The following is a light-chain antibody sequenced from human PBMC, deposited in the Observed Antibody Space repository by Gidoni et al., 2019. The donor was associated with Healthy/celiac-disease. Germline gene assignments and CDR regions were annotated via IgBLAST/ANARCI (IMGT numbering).Light chain of an antibody. CDR1: NTGSKS. CDR2: DDG. CDR3: QVWDSSSDHVV. V-gene: IGLV3-21*02. J-gene: IGLJ2*01. Sequence: SYVLPQPPSVSVAPGQTARITCGGNNTGSKSVHWYKEKPGQAPVLVVYDDGARPSGSPERFSGSNSGNTATLTISMVEAGDEADYYCQVWDSSSDHVVFGGGTKLTVL.